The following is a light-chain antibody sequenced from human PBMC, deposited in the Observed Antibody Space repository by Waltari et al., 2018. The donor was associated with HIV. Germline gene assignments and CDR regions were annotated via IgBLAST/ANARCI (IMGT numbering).Light chain of an antibody. CDR3: QQYHVTPPT. J-gene: IGKJ1*01. V-gene: IGKV4-1*01. CDR2: WAS. Sequence: DIVMTQSPDSLVVSLGARATIKCKSSQSVLHTSNNKNFLAWYQQKSGQAPKLLIYWASTRESGVTARFSGSGSGTNFTLTINNLQSEDVAVYYCQQYHVTPPTFGQGT. CDR1: QSVLHTSNNKNF.